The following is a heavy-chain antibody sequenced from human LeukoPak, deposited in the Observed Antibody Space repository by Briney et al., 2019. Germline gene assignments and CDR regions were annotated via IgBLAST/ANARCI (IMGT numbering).Heavy chain of an antibody. Sequence: PGGSLTLSCAVSRFPFSVYEMNWVCQAPAKGLEWVSNIASSGTTKYYADSVKGRFSISRDNAKSSLYLQMKSLRVEDTAVYYCALLAGASDFDYWGQGALVTVSS. V-gene: IGHV3-48*03. D-gene: IGHD6-25*01. J-gene: IGHJ4*02. CDR1: RFPFSVYE. CDR2: IASSGTTK. CDR3: ALLAGASDFDY.